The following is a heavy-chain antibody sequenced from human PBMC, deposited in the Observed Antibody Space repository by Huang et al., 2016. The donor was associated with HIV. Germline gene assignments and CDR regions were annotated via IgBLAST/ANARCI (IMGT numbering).Heavy chain of an antibody. CDR3: TSYFMVGADY. D-gene: IGHD2-15*01. V-gene: IGHV3-15*01. J-gene: IGHJ4*02. CDR2: IKSKNGGGTT. CDR1: GFTFINAW. Sequence: EVQLVESGGGLMKPGGSLRLSCAAFGFTFINAWMSWVRQAPGKGLEAVGRIKSKNGGGTTDYAAPVKGRFTISRDDAKNMLYLHMNSLKTEDSALYYCTSYFMVGADYWGQGTLVTVSS.